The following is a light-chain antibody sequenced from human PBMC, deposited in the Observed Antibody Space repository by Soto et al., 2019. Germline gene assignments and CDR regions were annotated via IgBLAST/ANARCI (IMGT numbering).Light chain of an antibody. CDR3: QSYDSSLSV. J-gene: IGLJ2*01. CDR2: GNS. V-gene: IGLV1-40*01. CDR1: GAAYN. Sequence: QSVLTQPPSVSGAPGQRVTISCTGVGAAYNEHWYQQLPGTAPKLLIYGNSNRPSGVPDRFSGSKSGTSASLAITGLQAEDEADYYCQSYDSSLSVFGGGTKLAVL.